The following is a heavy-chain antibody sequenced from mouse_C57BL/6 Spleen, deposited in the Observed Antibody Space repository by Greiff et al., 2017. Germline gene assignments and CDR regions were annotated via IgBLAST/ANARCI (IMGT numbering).Heavy chain of an antibody. Sequence: EVQLQQSGPELVKPGASVKISCKASGYTFTDYYMTWVKLSHGKSLEWIGDINPNNGGTSYNQKFKGKATLTVDKSSSTAYMELRSLTSEDSAVYYCARRGYDGGFDYWGQGTTLTVSS. D-gene: IGHD2-2*01. CDR2: INPNNGGT. CDR1: GYTFTDYY. J-gene: IGHJ2*01. CDR3: ARRGYDGGFDY. V-gene: IGHV1-26*01.